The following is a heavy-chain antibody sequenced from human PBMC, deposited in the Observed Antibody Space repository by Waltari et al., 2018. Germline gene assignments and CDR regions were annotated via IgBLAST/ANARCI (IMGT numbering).Heavy chain of an antibody. CDR2: ISGDTKYI. V-gene: IGHV3-21*01. CDR3: ARDRRGYFDY. J-gene: IGHJ4*02. CDR1: GFTFSAYS. Sequence: EVQLVESGGGLVKPGGSLRLSCEASGFTFSAYSMNWFRQAPGKGLEWDSSISGDTKYIYYAYSVNGRFTISSDDAKDSLYLKMNSLRVEDTAVYYCARDRRGYFDYWGQGTLVTVSS. D-gene: IGHD3-16*01.